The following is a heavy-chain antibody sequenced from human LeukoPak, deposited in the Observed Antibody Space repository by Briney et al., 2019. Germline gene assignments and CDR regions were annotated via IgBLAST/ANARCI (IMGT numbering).Heavy chain of an antibody. J-gene: IGHJ5*02. V-gene: IGHV3-53*01. CDR2: IYSGGST. CDR3: ARGVSYGSGSYIGDP. CDR1: GFAFSNYA. Sequence: GGSLRLSCAASGFAFSNYAMNWVCQAPGKGLEWVSVIYSGGSTYYADSVKGRFTISRDNSKNTFYLQMNSLRAEDTAVYYCARGVSYGSGSYIGDPWGQGTLVTVSS. D-gene: IGHD3-10*01.